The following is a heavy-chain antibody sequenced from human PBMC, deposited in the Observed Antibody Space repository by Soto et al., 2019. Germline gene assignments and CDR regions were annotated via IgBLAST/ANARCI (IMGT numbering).Heavy chain of an antibody. V-gene: IGHV4-30-4*01. J-gene: IGHJ4*02. CDR3: ARFPERFYIGSGSYGIAHDY. CDR1: GGSISSGDYY. CDR2: IYYSGST. D-gene: IGHD3-10*01. Sequence: QVQLQESGPGLVKPSQTLSLTCTVSGGSISSGDYYWSWIRQPPGKGLEWIGYIYYSGSTYYNPSLKSRVTISVDTSKNQFSLKLSSVTAADTAVYYCARFPERFYIGSGSYGIAHDYWGQGTLVTVSS.